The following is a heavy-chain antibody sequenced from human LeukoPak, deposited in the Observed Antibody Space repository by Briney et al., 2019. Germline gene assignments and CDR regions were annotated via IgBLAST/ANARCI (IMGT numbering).Heavy chain of an antibody. CDR2: IIPILGIA. CDR3: ARDYYSYSRGSRAFDI. CDR1: GGTFSSYA. V-gene: IGHV1-69*04. Sequence: ASVKVSCKASGGTFSSYAISWVRQAPGQGLEWMGRIIPILGIANYAQKFQGRVTITADKSTSTAYMELSSLRSEDTAVYYCARDYYSYSRGSRAFDIWGQGTMVTVSS. J-gene: IGHJ3*02. D-gene: IGHD3-22*01.